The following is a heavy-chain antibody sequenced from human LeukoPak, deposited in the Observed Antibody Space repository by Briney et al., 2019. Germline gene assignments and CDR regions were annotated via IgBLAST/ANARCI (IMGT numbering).Heavy chain of an antibody. CDR2: IGSVSSPI. CDR3: ARVVLRNSVVTALFDY. J-gene: IGHJ4*02. Sequence: GGSLRLSCAASGLTFSSDAMTWVRQAPGKGLEWIAYIGSVSSPIFYANSVKGRFTISRDNAKNTLYLQINSLRAEDTAVYYCARVVLRNSVVTALFDYWGQGTQVAVSS. V-gene: IGHV3-48*04. CDR1: GLTFSSDA. D-gene: IGHD2-21*02.